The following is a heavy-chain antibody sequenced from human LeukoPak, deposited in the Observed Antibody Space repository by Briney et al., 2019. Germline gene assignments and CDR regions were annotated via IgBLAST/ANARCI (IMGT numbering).Heavy chain of an antibody. CDR3: AAQAGLDY. CDR2: ISSSSDYI. CDR1: GFRLSSYT. Sequence: PGGSLRLSCVASGFRLSSYTMNWVRQAPGKGLEWVSSISSSSDYIYDADSVQGRFTISRDNAKNSLYLQTNSLRAEDTAVYYCAAQAGLDYWGQGTLVTVSS. J-gene: IGHJ4*02. D-gene: IGHD3-16*01. V-gene: IGHV3-21*01.